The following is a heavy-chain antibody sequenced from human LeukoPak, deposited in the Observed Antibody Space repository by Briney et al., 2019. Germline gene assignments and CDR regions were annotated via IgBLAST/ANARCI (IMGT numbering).Heavy chain of an antibody. Sequence: GGSLRLSCAAPGFPFSAYALTSVRQAPGKGLEWVSAIRASGKDTYYADSVKGRFIISRDNSRDTLYLQMSSLTAEDTARYYYAKPDVSGYPKRAAFAVWGRGTMVTVSS. D-gene: IGHD3-9*01. CDR2: IRASGKDT. CDR1: GFPFSAYA. J-gene: IGHJ3*01. V-gene: IGHV3-23*01. CDR3: AKPDVSGYPKRAAFAV.